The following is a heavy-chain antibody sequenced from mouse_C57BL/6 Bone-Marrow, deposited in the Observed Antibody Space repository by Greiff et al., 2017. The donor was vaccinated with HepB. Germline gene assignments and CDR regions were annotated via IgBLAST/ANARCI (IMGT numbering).Heavy chain of an antibody. Sequence: EVKLQQSGPVLVKPGASVKMSCKASGYTFTDYYMNWVKQSHGKSLEWIGVINPYNGGTSYNQKFKGKATLTVDKSSSTAYMELNSLTSEDSAVYYCVRPLMVTTFLYAMDYWGQGTSVTVSS. CDR1: GYTFTDYY. D-gene: IGHD2-3*01. CDR2: INPYNGGT. J-gene: IGHJ4*01. V-gene: IGHV1-19*01. CDR3: VRPLMVTTFLYAMDY.